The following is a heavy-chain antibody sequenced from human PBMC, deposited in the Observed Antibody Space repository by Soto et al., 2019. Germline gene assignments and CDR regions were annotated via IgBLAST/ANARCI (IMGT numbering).Heavy chain of an antibody. CDR2: IIPIFGTA. Sequence: QVQLVQSGAEVKKPGSSVKVSCKASGGTFSSYAISWVRQAPGQGLEWMGGIIPIFGTANYAQKFQGRVTITADESTSTAYMELSSLRSEDTAVYYCARSIRTITMVRGAYHPLLGMDVWGQGTTVTVSS. D-gene: IGHD3-10*01. J-gene: IGHJ6*02. V-gene: IGHV1-69*01. CDR3: ARSIRTITMVRGAYHPLLGMDV. CDR1: GGTFSSYA.